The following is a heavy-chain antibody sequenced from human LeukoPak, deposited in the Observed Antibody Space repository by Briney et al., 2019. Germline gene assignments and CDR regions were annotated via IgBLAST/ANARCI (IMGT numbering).Heavy chain of an antibody. J-gene: IGHJ4*02. Sequence: PSETLSLTCTVSGGSISSSSYYWGWIRQPPGKGLEWIGSFYYSGSTSYNPSLKSRVTISADTSKNQFSLKLSSVTAADTAVYYCVRLKYTSGLVFDYWGQGTLVTVSS. V-gene: IGHV4-39*01. CDR2: FYYSGST. D-gene: IGHD6-19*01. CDR1: GGSISSSSYY. CDR3: VRLKYTSGLVFDY.